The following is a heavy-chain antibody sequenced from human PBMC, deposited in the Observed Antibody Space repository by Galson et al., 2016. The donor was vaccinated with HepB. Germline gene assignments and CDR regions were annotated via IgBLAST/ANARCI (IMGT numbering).Heavy chain of an antibody. D-gene: IGHD4-23*01. CDR3: ANIPLPRWSRWFDP. Sequence: SLRLSCADSGLTFSNYPMNWVRQAPGKGLEWVSTISVGGGDTYYADSLRGRFTISGDDSKKTLYLQMRNLRAEDTAVHYCANIPLPRWSRWFDPWGQGTLVTVSS. CDR2: ISVGGGDT. CDR1: GLTFSNYP. V-gene: IGHV3-23*01. J-gene: IGHJ5*02.